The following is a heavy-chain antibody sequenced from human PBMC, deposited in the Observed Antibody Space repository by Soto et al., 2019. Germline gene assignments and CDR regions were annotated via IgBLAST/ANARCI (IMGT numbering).Heavy chain of an antibody. CDR3: AKVLMVYAIRGYYYYGMDV. J-gene: IGHJ6*02. V-gene: IGHV3-23*01. CDR1: GFTFSSYA. CDR2: ISGSGGST. Sequence: GGSLRLSCAASGFTFSSYAMSWVRQAPGKGLEWVSAISGSGGSTYYADSVKGRFTISSDNSKNTLYLQMNSLRAEDTAVYYCAKVLMVYAIRGYYYYGMDVWGQGTTVTVSS. D-gene: IGHD2-8*01.